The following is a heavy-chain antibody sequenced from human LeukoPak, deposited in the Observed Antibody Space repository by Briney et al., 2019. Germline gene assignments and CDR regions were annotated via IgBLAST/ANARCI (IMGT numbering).Heavy chain of an antibody. Sequence: GGSLRLSCAASGFTFSSYWMSWVRQAPGKGLEWVANIKQDGSEKYYADSVKGRFTISRHNAKNSLYLQMNSLRAEDTAVYYCARVPAGVIGMKDAFDIWGQGTMVTVSS. CDR2: IKQDGSEK. J-gene: IGHJ3*02. D-gene: IGHD3-16*02. CDR3: ARVPAGVIGMKDAFDI. V-gene: IGHV3-7*01. CDR1: GFTFSSYW.